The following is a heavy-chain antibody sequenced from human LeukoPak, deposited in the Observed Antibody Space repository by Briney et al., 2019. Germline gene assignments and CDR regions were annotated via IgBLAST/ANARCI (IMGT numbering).Heavy chain of an antibody. D-gene: IGHD3-10*01. CDR3: ARDRGPYYYYGMDV. CDR2: IYSGGST. V-gene: IGHV3-53*01. J-gene: IGHJ6*02. Sequence: PGGSLRLSCAASGFTVSSNYMNWVRQAPGKGLEWVSVIYSGGSTYYADSVKGRLTISRDNSKNTLYLQMNSLRAEDTAVYYCARDRGPYYYYGMDVWGQGTTVTVSS. CDR1: GFTVSSNY.